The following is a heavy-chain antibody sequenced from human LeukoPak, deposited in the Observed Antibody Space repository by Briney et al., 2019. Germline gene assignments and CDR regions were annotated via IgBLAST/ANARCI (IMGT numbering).Heavy chain of an antibody. V-gene: IGHV4-34*01. CDR3: ASAYKFLGCSSTSCYNWFDP. J-gene: IGHJ5*02. CDR1: GGSFSGYY. D-gene: IGHD2-2*01. CDR2: INHSGST. Sequence: SETLSLTCAVYGGSFSGYYWSWIRQPPGKGLEWIGEINHSGSTNYNPSLKSRVTISVDTSKNQFSLKLSSVTAADTAVYYCASAYKFLGCSSTSCYNWFDPWGQGTLVTVSS.